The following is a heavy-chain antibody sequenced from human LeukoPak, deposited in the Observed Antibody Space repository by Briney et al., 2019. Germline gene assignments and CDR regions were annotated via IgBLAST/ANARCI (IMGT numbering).Heavy chain of an antibody. CDR2: ISSSSSYI. CDR3: ARAYLAAAGRFDY. J-gene: IGHJ4*02. Sequence: RGGSLRLSCAASGFTFSSYSMNWVRQAPGKGLEWVSSISSSSSYIYYTDSVKGRFTISRDNAKNSLYLQMNSVSAEDTAVYYCARAYLAAAGRFDYWGQGTLVTVSS. CDR1: GFTFSSYS. D-gene: IGHD6-13*01. V-gene: IGHV3-21*01.